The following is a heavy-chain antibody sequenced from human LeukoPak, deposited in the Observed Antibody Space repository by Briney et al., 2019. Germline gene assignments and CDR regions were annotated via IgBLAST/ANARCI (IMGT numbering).Heavy chain of an antibody. V-gene: IGHV3-21*01. Sequence: PGGSLRLSCEASGFTFSSYSMNWVRQAPGKGLEWVSSISSSSSYIYYADSVKGRFTISRDNAKNSLYLQMNSLRVEDTAVYYCARRSAARDAFDIWGQGTMVTGSS. D-gene: IGHD6-6*01. J-gene: IGHJ3*02. CDR1: GFTFSSYS. CDR2: ISSSSSYI. CDR3: ARRSAARDAFDI.